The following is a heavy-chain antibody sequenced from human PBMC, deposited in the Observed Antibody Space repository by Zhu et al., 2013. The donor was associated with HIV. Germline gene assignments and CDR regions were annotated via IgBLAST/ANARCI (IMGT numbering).Heavy chain of an antibody. CDR1: GYTFTSYD. J-gene: IGHJ4*02. V-gene: IGHV1-8*01. Sequence: QVQLVQSGAEVKKPGASVKVSCKASGYTFTSYDINWVRQATGQGLEWMGWMNPNSGNTGYAQKFQGRVTMTRNTSISTAYMELSSLRSEDTAVYYCARGTTYYDFWSGYSDFDYWGQGTLVTVSS. CDR2: MNPNSGNT. D-gene: IGHD3-3*01. CDR3: ARGTTYYDFWSGYSDFDY.